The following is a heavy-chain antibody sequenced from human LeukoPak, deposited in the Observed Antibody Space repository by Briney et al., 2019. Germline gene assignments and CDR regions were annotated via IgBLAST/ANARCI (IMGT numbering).Heavy chain of an antibody. CDR2: IYHSGST. D-gene: IGHD3-16*01. CDR1: GGSISSYY. CDR3: ARYYDYVWGSFDY. V-gene: IGHV4-59*08. Sequence: PSETLSLTCTVSGGSISSYYWSWIRQPPGKGLEWIGSIYHSGSTYYNPSLKSRVTISVDTSKNQFSLKLSSVTAADTAVYYCARYYDYVWGSFDYWGQGTLVTVSS. J-gene: IGHJ4*02.